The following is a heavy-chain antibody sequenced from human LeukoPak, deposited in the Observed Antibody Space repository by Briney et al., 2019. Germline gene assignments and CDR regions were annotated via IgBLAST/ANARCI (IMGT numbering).Heavy chain of an antibody. CDR1: GYTFTSYD. D-gene: IGHD6-13*01. J-gene: IGHJ4*02. CDR2: MNPNSGNT. V-gene: IGHV1-8*01. Sequence: GASVKVSSKASGYTFTSYDINWVRQATGQGLEWMGWMNPNSGNTGYAQKFQGRVTMTRNTSISTAYMELSSLRSEDTAVYYCARVRAAAGHFDYWGQGTLVTVSS. CDR3: ARVRAAAGHFDY.